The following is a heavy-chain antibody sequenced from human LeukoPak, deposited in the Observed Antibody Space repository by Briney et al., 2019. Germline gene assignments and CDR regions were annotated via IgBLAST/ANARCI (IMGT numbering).Heavy chain of an antibody. CDR1: GFTFSSYS. CDR3: ASARYFDWLLTLDY. Sequence: GGSLRLSCAASGFTFSSYSMNWVRQAPGKGLVWVSRINSDGSSTSYADSVKGRFTIPRDNAKNTLYLQMNSLRAEDTAVYYCASARYFDWLLTLDYWGQGTLVTVSS. CDR2: INSDGSST. V-gene: IGHV3-74*01. J-gene: IGHJ4*02. D-gene: IGHD3-9*01.